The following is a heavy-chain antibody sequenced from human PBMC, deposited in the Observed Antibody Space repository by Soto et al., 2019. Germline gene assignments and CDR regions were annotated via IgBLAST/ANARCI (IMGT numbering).Heavy chain of an antibody. CDR2: ISSNGGST. D-gene: IGHD2-15*01. CDR3: VKDRGVSVVVAASDY. J-gene: IGHJ4*02. Sequence: GSLRLSCSASGFTFSSYAMHWVRQAPGKGLEYVSAISSNGGSTYYADSVKGRFTISRDNSKNTLYLQMSSLRAEDTAVYYCVKDRGVSVVVAASDYWGQGTLVTVSS. CDR1: GFTFSSYA. V-gene: IGHV3-64D*06.